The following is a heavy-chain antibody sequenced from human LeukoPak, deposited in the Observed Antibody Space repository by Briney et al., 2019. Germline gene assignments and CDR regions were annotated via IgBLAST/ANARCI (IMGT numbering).Heavy chain of an antibody. Sequence: PGGSLRLSCAASGFTFSSYSMNWVRQAPGKGLEWVSSISSSSSYIYYADSVKGRFTISRDNAKNSLYLQMNSLRAENTAVYYCARDITIFGVVTSDAFDIWGQGTVVTVSS. CDR3: ARDITIFGVVTSDAFDI. V-gene: IGHV3-21*01. J-gene: IGHJ3*02. CDR2: ISSSSSYI. CDR1: GFTFSSYS. D-gene: IGHD3-3*01.